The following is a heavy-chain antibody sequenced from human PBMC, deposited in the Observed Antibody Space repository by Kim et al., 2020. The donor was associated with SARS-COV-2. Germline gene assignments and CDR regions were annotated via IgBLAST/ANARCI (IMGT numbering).Heavy chain of an antibody. J-gene: IGHJ5*02. CDR1: GGSTSSSSYY. Sequence: SETLSLTCTVSGGSTSSSSYYWGWIRQPPGKGLEWIGSIYYSGSTYYNPSLKSRVTISVDTSKNQFSLKLSSVTAADTAVYYCARRYDFWSGYSGPKEDWFDPWGQGTLVTVSS. CDR2: IYYSGST. V-gene: IGHV4-39*01. CDR3: ARRYDFWSGYSGPKEDWFDP. D-gene: IGHD3-3*01.